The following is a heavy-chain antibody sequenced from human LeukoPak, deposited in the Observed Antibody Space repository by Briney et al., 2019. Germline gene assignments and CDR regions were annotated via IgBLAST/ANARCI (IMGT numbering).Heavy chain of an antibody. J-gene: IGHJ4*02. CDR1: GFTFSSYC. D-gene: IGHD5-24*01. Sequence: GGSLRLSCAASGFTFSSYCMSWVRQAPGKGLEWVAYIKQDGGEKYYVDSVKGRFTISRDNAKTSLYLQMHSLRPEDTAVYYCAGRGDGNLYYFDHWGQGTLATASS. CDR3: AGRGDGNLYYFDH. CDR2: IKQDGGEK. V-gene: IGHV3-7*04.